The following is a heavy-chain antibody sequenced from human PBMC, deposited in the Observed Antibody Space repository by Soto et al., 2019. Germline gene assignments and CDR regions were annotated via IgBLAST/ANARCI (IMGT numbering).Heavy chain of an antibody. Sequence: PSETLSLTCTVSGGSISSGDYYWSWVRQHPGKGLEWIGYRSYSGSTYYNPSLKSRATIVVDTSRNQFSLRLSSVTAADTAVYYCAREGGLAYCGGDCLYNWFDPWGQGTLVTVSS. J-gene: IGHJ5*02. CDR2: RSYSGST. V-gene: IGHV4-31*02. CDR3: AREGGLAYCGGDCLYNWFDP. D-gene: IGHD2-21*02. CDR1: GGSISSGDYY.